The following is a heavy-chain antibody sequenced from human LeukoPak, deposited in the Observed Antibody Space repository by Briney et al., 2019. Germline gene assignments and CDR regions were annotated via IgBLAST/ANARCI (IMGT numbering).Heavy chain of an antibody. CDR3: ASSPQVGVMELYYMDV. CDR2: IYHSGST. D-gene: IGHD3-16*01. CDR1: GGSISSGGYY. Sequence: SETLSLTCTVSGGSISSGGYYWSWIRQPPGKGLEWIGYIYHSGSTYYNPSLKSRVTISVDRSKNQFSLKLSSVTAADTAVYYCASSPQVGVMELYYMDVWGKGTTVTVSS. V-gene: IGHV4-30-2*01. J-gene: IGHJ6*03.